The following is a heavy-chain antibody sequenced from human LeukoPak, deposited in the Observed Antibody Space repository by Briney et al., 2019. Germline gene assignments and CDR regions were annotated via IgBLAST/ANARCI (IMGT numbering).Heavy chain of an antibody. CDR3: AREMANTRIDAFDI. V-gene: IGHV3-66*01. CDR1: GFTVSSNY. J-gene: IGHJ3*02. D-gene: IGHD5-24*01. CDR2: IYSGGST. Sequence: PGGSLRLSCAASGFTVSSNYMGWVRQAPGKGLEWVSVIYSGGSTYYAGSVKGRFTISRDNSKTTLYLQMNSLRAEDTAVYYCAREMANTRIDAFDIWGQGTMVTVSS.